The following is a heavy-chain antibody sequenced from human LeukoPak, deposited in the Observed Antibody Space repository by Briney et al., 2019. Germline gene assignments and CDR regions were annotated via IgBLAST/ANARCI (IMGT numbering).Heavy chain of an antibody. D-gene: IGHD6-13*01. CDR1: GFTFSSSA. J-gene: IGHJ4*02. CDR2: ISYDGSNK. V-gene: IGHV3-30*04. Sequence: AGGSLRLSCAASGFTFSSSAIHWVRQAPGKGLEWVAVISYDGSNKYYADSVKGRFTISRDNSKNTLYLQMNSLRAEDTAVYYCARDLSSSSWPYYFDYWGQGTLVTVSS. CDR3: ARDLSSSSWPYYFDY.